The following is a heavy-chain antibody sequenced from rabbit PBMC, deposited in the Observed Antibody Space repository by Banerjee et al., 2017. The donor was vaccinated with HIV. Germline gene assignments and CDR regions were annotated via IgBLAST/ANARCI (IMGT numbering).Heavy chain of an antibody. CDR2: IYGGSGGTT. V-gene: IGHV1S40*01. CDR1: GFSFSSSYW. D-gene: IGHD2-1*01. CDR3: ARNYDL. Sequence: QSLEESGGDLVKPGASLTLTCTASGFSFSSSYWMCWVRQAPGKGLEWIACIYGGSGGTTYYASWAKGRFTISKTSSTTVTLQMTSLTAADTATYFCARNYDLWGPGTLVTVS. J-gene: IGHJ4*01.